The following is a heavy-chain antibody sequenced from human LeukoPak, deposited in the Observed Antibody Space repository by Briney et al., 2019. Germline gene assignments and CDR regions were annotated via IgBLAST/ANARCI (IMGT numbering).Heavy chain of an antibody. J-gene: IGHJ4*02. D-gene: IGHD5-18*01. Sequence: PGGSLRLSCAASGFTLDDYAMHWVRQAPGKGLEWVSLVSGEGDSTYYADSVKRRFTISRDNSKNSLYLQMNSLRTEDTALYYCAKDMRYSYDYWGQGTLVTV. CDR3: AKDMRYSYDY. CDR1: GFTLDDYA. V-gene: IGHV3-43*02. CDR2: VSGEGDST.